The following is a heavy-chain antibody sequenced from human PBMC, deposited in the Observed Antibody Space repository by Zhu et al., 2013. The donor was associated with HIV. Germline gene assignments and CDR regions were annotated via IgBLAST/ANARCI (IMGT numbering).Heavy chain of an antibody. CDR2: INPYNGDT. D-gene: IGHD6-13*01. J-gene: IGHJ4*02. CDR3: ARVYYSSNLFDY. CDR1: GYTFTSYA. V-gene: IGHV1-18*01. Sequence: QVHLVQSGPELKKPGASVRVSCKASGYTFTSYALAWVRQAPGQGLEWMGWINPYNGDTKYARRFQGRVTMSTDTSTNTAYMEVRTLRSDDTAVYYCARVYYSSNLFDYWGQGTLVTVSS.